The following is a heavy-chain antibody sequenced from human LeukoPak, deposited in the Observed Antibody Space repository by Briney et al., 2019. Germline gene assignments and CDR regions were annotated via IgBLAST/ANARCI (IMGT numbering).Heavy chain of an antibody. CDR1: GFTFSTYA. CDR3: AKRGAEVGTTVAPGDC. J-gene: IGHJ4*02. Sequence: GGSLRLSCAASGFTFSTYAMTWVRQAPGKGLESVSLISATGSTTYYAESVRGRFTISRDNSKNTLYLQMNSLRAEDTAIYYCAKRGAEVGTTVAPGDCWGQGTLVTVSS. D-gene: IGHD1-26*01. CDR2: ISATGSTT. V-gene: IGHV3-23*01.